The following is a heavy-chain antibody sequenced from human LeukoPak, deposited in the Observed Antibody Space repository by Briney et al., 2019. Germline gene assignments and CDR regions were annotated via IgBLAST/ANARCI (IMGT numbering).Heavy chain of an antibody. CDR2: IYYSGGT. J-gene: IGHJ6*02. CDR1: GGSISSYY. V-gene: IGHV4-59*08. Sequence: PSETLSLTCTVSGGSISSYYWSWIRQPPGKGLEWIGYIYYSGGTNYNPSLKSRVTISVDTSKNQFSLKLSSVTAADTAVYYCASAEMATIGPTDSMDVWGQGTTVTVSS. CDR3: ASAEMATIGPTDSMDV. D-gene: IGHD5-12*01.